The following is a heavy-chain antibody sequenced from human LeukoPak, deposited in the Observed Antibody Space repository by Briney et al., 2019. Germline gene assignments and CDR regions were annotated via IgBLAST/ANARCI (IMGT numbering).Heavy chain of an antibody. D-gene: IGHD2-2*01. J-gene: IGHJ3*02. CDR3: ARAYCSSTSCLYGDI. CDR1: GYTFTGYY. Sequence: GASVKVSCKASGYTFTGYYMHWVRQAPGQGLEWMGWINPNSGGTNYAQKFQGRVTMTTDTSTSTAYMELRSLRSDDTAVYYCARAYCSSTSCLYGDIWGQGTMVTVSS. V-gene: IGHV1-2*02. CDR2: INPNSGGT.